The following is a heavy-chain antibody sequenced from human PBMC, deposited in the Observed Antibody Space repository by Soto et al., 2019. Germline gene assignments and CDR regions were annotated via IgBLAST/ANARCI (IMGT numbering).Heavy chain of an antibody. CDR3: ARDRGPNTPDY. CDR1: GFTFSNYW. CDR2: MNQDGSQI. Sequence: EVQVVESGGGLVQPGGSLRLSCAVSGFTFSNYWMTWVRQAPGKGLEWVAYMNQDGSQIYYVDSLRGRFTISRDNAKNSLYLQMNSLRVDDTAVYYYARDRGPNTPDYWGQGTLVPVSS. V-gene: IGHV3-7*01. J-gene: IGHJ4*02. D-gene: IGHD2-15*01.